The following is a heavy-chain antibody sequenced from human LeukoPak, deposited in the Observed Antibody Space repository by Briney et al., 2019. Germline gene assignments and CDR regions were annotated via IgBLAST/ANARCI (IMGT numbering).Heavy chain of an antibody. V-gene: IGHV4-39*01. D-gene: IGHD1-26*01. CDR3: ARWEGYFDY. CDR2: IYYSGST. CDR1: GGSISSSSYY. Sequence: SGTLSLTCTVSGGSISSSSYYWGWIRQPPGKGLEWIGSIYYSGSTYYNPSLKSRVTISVDTSKNQFSLKLSSVTAADTAVYYCARWEGYFDYWGQGTLVTVSS. J-gene: IGHJ4*02.